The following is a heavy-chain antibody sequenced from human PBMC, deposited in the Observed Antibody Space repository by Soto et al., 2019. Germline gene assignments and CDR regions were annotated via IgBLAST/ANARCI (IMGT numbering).Heavy chain of an antibody. CDR1: GGYIRSYY. CDR2: IYYSGST. V-gene: IGHV4-59*01. J-gene: IGHJ4*02. Sequence: SEIKSHTCTVAGGYIRSYYWSWIRQTPGKGLERIGYIYYSGSTNYNPSLKSRVTISVDTSKNQFSLKLSSVTAADTAVYYCAGTYFYDSSGYLDYRGQGTLVTVSS. D-gene: IGHD3-22*01. CDR3: AGTYFYDSSGYLDY.